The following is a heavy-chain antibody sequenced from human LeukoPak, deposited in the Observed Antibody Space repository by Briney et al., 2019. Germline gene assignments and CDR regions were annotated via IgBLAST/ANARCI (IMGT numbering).Heavy chain of an antibody. CDR1: GGSISSSNW. V-gene: IGHV4-4*02. CDR3: ARVTISKTFDP. J-gene: IGHJ5*02. CDR2: IYHSGST. Sequence: PSETLSLTCVVSGGSISSSNWWSWVRQPPEKGPEWIGEIYHSGSTNYNPSLKSRVTISVDKSKNQFSLKLSSVTAADTAVYYCARVTISKTFDPWGQGTLVTVSS. D-gene: IGHD3-3*01.